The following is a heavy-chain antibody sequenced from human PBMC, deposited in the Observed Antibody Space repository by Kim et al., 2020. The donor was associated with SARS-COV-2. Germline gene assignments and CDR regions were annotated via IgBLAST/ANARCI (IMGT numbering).Heavy chain of an antibody. D-gene: IGHD3-22*01. V-gene: IGHV4-39*07. J-gene: IGHJ4*02. Sequence: NPSLKSRVTISVDTSKNQFSLKLSSVTAADTAVYYCARVDSSGYWAFDYWGQGTLVTVSS. CDR3: ARVDSSGYWAFDY.